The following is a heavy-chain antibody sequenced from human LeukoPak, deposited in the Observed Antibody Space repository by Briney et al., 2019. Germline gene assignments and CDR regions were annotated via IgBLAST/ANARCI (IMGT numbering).Heavy chain of an antibody. CDR2: ISSSGSTI. D-gene: IGHD2-15*01. J-gene: IGHJ5*02. Sequence: GGSLRLSCAASGFTFSDYYMSWIRQAPGKGLEWVSYISSSGSTIYYADSVKGRFTISRDNAKTSLYLQMNSLRAEDTAVYYCARARIVVVVAATSLWFDPWGQGTLVTVSS. CDR1: GFTFSDYY. CDR3: ARARIVVVVAATSLWFDP. V-gene: IGHV3-11*01.